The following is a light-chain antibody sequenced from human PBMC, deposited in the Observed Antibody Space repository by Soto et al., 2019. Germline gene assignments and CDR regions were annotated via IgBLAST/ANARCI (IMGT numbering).Light chain of an antibody. CDR3: QQLNSYPPST. V-gene: IGKV1-9*01. Sequence: IQLTQSPSSLSASVGDRVTITCRASQGISYSLAWYQQKPGKAPKLLIYAASTLQDGVPSRFSGSGSGTDFTPTISSLQPEDVATYYCQQLNSYPPSTFGQVTKLEVK. CDR2: AAS. CDR1: QGISYS. J-gene: IGKJ2*01.